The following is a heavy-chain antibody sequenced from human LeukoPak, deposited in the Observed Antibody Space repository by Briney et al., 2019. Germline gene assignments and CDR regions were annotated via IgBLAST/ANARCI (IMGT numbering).Heavy chain of an antibody. Sequence: ASVKVSCKASGYTFTSYGISWVRQAPGQGLEWMGWISAYNGNTNYAQKLQGRVTMTTDTSTSTAYMDLRSLRSDDTAVYYCARDHLNYDFWSGYYRHNWFDPWGQGTLVTVSS. D-gene: IGHD3-3*01. CDR1: GYTFTSYG. CDR2: ISAYNGNT. CDR3: ARDHLNYDFWSGYYRHNWFDP. J-gene: IGHJ5*02. V-gene: IGHV1-18*01.